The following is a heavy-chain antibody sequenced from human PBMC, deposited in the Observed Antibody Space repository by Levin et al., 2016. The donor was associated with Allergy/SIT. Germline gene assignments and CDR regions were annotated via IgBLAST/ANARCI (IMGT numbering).Heavy chain of an antibody. J-gene: IGHJ3*02. D-gene: IGHD6-19*01. Sequence: WIRQPPGKGLEWVAVISYDGSNKYYADSVKGRFTISRDNSKNTLYLQMNSLRAEDTAVYYCAKGGSSGWYDAFDIWGQGTMVTVSS. V-gene: IGHV3-30*04. CDR2: ISYDGSNK. CDR3: AKGGSSGWYDAFDI.